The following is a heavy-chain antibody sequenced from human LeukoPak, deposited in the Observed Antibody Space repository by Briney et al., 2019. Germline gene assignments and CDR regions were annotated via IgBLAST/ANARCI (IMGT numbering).Heavy chain of an antibody. J-gene: IGHJ5*02. D-gene: IGHD6-13*01. CDR2: ISSSSSYI. Sequence: GGSLRLSCAASGFTFSSYSMNWVRQAPGKGLEWVSSISSSSSYIHYADSVKGRFTISRDNAKNSLYLQMNSLRAEDTAVYYCARPGTAAAGTGWFDPWGQGTLVTVSS. CDR3: ARPGTAAAGTGWFDP. V-gene: IGHV3-21*01. CDR1: GFTFSSYS.